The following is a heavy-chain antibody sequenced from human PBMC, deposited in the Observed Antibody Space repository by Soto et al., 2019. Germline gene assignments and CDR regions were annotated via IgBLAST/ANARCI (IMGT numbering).Heavy chain of an antibody. J-gene: IGHJ4*02. CDR3: AKQADRGVIIGPFDY. CDR2: ISYDGSNK. Sequence: VGSLRLSCAASGFTFSSYGMHWVRQAPGKGLEWVAVISYDGSNKYYADSVKGRFTISRDNSKNTLYLQMNSLRAEDTAVYYCAKQADRGVIIGPFDYWGQGTLVTVSS. D-gene: IGHD3-10*01. V-gene: IGHV3-30*18. CDR1: GFTFSSYG.